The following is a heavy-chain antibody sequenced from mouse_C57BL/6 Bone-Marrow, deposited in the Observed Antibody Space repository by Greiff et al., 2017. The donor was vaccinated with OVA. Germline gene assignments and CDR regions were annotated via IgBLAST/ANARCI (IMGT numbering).Heavy chain of an antibody. D-gene: IGHD1-1*01. V-gene: IGHV5-9-1*02. CDR3: TRANYYGTLFDY. CDR1: GFTFSSYA. Sequence: EVQLVESGEGLVKPGGSLKLSCAASGFTFSSYAMYWVRQTPEKRLEWVVYISSCGDYIYYADTVKGRFTISRDNARNTLYLQMSSLKSEDTAMYYCTRANYYGTLFDYWGQGTTLTVSS. J-gene: IGHJ2*01. CDR2: ISSCGDYI.